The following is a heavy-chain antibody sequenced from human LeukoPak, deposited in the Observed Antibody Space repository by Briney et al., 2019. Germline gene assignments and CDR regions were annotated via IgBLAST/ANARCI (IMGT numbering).Heavy chain of an antibody. Sequence: GESLKISCKGSGYSFTSYWIGWVRQLPGKGLEWMGIIYPVDSDTRYSPSFQGQVTISADKSISTAYLQWSSLKASDTAMYYCARRNYVDTAMVFDYWGQGTLVTVSS. D-gene: IGHD5-18*01. CDR3: ARRNYVDTAMVFDY. CDR2: IYPVDSDT. J-gene: IGHJ4*02. V-gene: IGHV5-51*01. CDR1: GYSFTSYW.